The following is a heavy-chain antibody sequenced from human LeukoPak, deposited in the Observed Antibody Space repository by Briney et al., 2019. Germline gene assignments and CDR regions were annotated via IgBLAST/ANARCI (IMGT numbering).Heavy chain of an antibody. CDR1: GFTLSSHW. J-gene: IGHJ6*02. CDR2: VNRDGSET. V-gene: IGHV3-7*03. D-gene: IGHD2-8*01. CDR3: ARNNAMDV. Sequence: GGSLRLSCAASGFTLSSHWMTWVRQVPGRGPEWVANVNRDGSETYYLDSVKGRFTISKDNAKNSLYLQMNSLRAEDTALYHCARNNAMDVWGQGTTVIVSS.